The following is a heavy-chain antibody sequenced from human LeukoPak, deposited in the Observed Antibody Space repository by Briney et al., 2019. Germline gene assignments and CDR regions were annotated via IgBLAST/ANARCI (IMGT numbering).Heavy chain of an antibody. J-gene: IGHJ4*02. V-gene: IGHV3-48*01. Sequence: GGSLRLSCAASGFTFSSYSMNWVRQAPGKGLEWVPYISSSSSTIYYADSVKGRFTISRDNSKNTLYLQMNSLRAEDTAVYYCAKDQYSSGWYYFDYWGQGTLVPVSS. CDR3: AKDQYSSGWYYFDY. CDR2: ISSSSSTI. CDR1: GFTFSSYS. D-gene: IGHD6-19*01.